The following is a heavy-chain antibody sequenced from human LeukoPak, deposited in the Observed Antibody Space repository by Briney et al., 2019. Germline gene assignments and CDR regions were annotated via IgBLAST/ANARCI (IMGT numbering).Heavy chain of an antibody. Sequence: GGSLRLSCVASGFTVSSNYMSWVRQAPGKGLEWVSIIYSGGITYHADSVKGRFTISRDNFKNTLYLQMNNLRAEDTAVYYCASYFGRSWGQGTLVTVSS. D-gene: IGHD3-10*01. V-gene: IGHV3-53*01. CDR2: IYSGGIT. CDR3: ASYFGRS. J-gene: IGHJ5*02. CDR1: GFTVSSNY.